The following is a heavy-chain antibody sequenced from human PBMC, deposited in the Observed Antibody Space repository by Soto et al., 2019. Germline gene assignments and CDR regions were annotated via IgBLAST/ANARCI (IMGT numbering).Heavy chain of an antibody. Sequence: ASVKVSCKASGGTFNSHAIGWVRQAHGQGLEWMGGIIPIFGTTHLAQKFQGRVTLNADKSTSTAYMELGGLTSEDTAVYYCASGTHLSYITWFDYWGQGTLVTVSS. J-gene: IGHJ5*01. D-gene: IGHD3-10*01. V-gene: IGHV1-69*06. CDR2: IIPIFGTT. CDR1: GGTFNSHA. CDR3: ASGTHLSYITWFDY.